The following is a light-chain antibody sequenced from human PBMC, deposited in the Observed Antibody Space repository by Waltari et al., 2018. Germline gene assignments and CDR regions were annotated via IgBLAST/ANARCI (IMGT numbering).Light chain of an antibody. Sequence: QSLLTQPPSISGAPGQRVTISCSGGSSNIGRHSVNWYEQVPGTAPKRLIFRSDQRPSGVSDRFSGSKSGTSASLTITGLLSADEADYICAAWDDSLNAWIFGGGTRLTVL. CDR3: AAWDDSLNAWI. CDR2: RSD. V-gene: IGLV1-44*01. CDR1: SSNIGRHS. J-gene: IGLJ3*02.